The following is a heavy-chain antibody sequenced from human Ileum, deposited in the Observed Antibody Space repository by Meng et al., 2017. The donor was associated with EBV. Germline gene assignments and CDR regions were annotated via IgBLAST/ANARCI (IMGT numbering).Heavy chain of an antibody. Sequence: QVQLLESXXXXVXXSGTLALTCVVSGGSISSSYWWTWVRQSPGKGVEWIGEMYHSGTTNYNPSLKSRVTISMGKSNNQLSLKLNSVTAADTAVYYCATQESRDGHNPYWGQGTLVTVSS. J-gene: IGHJ4*02. V-gene: IGHV4-4*02. CDR3: ATQESRDGHNPY. CDR2: MYHSGTT. CDR1: GGSISSSYW. D-gene: IGHD5-24*01.